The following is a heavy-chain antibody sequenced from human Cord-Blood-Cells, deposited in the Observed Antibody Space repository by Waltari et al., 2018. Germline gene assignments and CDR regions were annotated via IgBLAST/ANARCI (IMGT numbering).Heavy chain of an antibody. CDR1: GFTFSSYW. Sequence: EVQLVESGGGLVQPGGSLRLSCAASGFTFSSYWLSWVRPAPGKGLEWVANIKQDGSEKYYVDSVKGRFTISRDNAKNSLYLQMNSLRAEDTAVYYCAREGRGYSYGFDYWGQGTLVTVSS. D-gene: IGHD5-18*01. CDR3: AREGRGYSYGFDY. V-gene: IGHV3-7*01. CDR2: IKQDGSEK. J-gene: IGHJ4*02.